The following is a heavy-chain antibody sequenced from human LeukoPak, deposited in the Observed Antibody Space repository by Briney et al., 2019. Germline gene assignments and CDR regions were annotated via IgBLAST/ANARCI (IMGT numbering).Heavy chain of an antibody. Sequence: SVKVSCKASGYTFTGYYMHWVRQAPGQGLEWMGGIIPIFGTANYAQKFQGRVTITTDESTSTAYMELSSLRSEDTAVYYCARLSGIATTNPWGQGTLVTVSS. J-gene: IGHJ5*02. CDR1: GYTFTGYY. D-gene: IGHD1-26*01. CDR3: ARLSGIATTNP. V-gene: IGHV1-69*05. CDR2: IIPIFGTA.